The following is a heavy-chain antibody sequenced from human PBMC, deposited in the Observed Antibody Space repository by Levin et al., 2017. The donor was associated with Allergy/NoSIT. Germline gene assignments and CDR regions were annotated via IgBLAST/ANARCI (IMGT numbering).Heavy chain of an antibody. D-gene: IGHD1-7*01. J-gene: IGHJ4*02. CDR2: ISAGSSPI. Sequence: GESLKISCVASGFTFSTSGMNWVRQAPGKGLEWVSYISAGSSPIYYAASVKGRFTISRDNSKNSLYLQMNSLRDEDTAVYYCASKLELLGWGQGTLVTVSS. V-gene: IGHV3-48*02. CDR3: ASKLELLG. CDR1: GFTFSTSG.